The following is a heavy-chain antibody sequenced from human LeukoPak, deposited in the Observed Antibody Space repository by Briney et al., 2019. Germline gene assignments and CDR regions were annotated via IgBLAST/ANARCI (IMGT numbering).Heavy chain of an antibody. V-gene: IGHV3-23*01. Sequence: GGSLRLSCAASGFTFSSYAMSWVRQAPGKGLEWVSAISGSGGSTYYADSVKGRFTISRDNSKNTLYLQMNSLRAEDTAVYYCAKDFPPYYYDSSGYYSNWDQGTMVTVSS. CDR3: AKDFPPYYYDSSGYYSN. CDR1: GFTFSSYA. CDR2: ISGSGGST. J-gene: IGHJ3*01. D-gene: IGHD3-22*01.